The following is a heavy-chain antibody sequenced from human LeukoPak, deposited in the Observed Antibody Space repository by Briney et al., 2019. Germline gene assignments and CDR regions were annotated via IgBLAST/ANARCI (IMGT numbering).Heavy chain of an antibody. Sequence: PSETLSLTCIVSGGPITSYYWSWIRQPAGKGLEWIGRIYSTGSTNYNPSLESRVTMSVDLSKRQFSLKLNSVTAADTATYYCVRSPIGAAFDAWGPGTRVTVSS. CDR2: IYSTGST. CDR3: VRSPIGAAFDA. D-gene: IGHD4/OR15-4a*01. CDR1: GGPITSYY. V-gene: IGHV4-4*07. J-gene: IGHJ3*01.